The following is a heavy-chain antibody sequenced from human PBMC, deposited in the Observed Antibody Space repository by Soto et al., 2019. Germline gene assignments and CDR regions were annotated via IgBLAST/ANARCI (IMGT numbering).Heavy chain of an antibody. V-gene: IGHV3-7*01. Sequence: PGGSLRLSCGASGFTFSTYWMSWVRQAPGKGLEWVANMNEDGSLKDYVDSVKGRFTISRDNANKSLHLQMNNLRVEDTAVYYCVRDTDYSSWTGYAFFEYWGQGILVTVSS. CDR1: GFTFSTYW. D-gene: IGHD3-3*01. J-gene: IGHJ4*02. CDR2: MNEDGSLK. CDR3: VRDTDYSSWTGYAFFEY.